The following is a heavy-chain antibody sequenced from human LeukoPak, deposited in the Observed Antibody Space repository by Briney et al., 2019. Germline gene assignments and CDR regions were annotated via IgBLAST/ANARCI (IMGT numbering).Heavy chain of an antibody. V-gene: IGHV4-59*08. D-gene: IGHD3-9*01. CDR2: IYYSGST. J-gene: IGHJ3*02. CDR1: GGSISSYY. CDR3: ARPEERSSYDILTGYQPYDAFDI. Sequence: SETLSLTCTVSGGSISSYYWSWIRQPPGKGLEWLGYIYYSGSTNYNPSLKSRVTISVDTSKNQFSLKLSSVTAADTAVYYCARPEERSSYDILTGYQPYDAFDIWGQGTMVTVSS.